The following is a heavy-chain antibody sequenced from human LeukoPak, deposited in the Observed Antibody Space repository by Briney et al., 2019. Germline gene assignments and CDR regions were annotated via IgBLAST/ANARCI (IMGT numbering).Heavy chain of an antibody. Sequence: GGSLRLSCAASGFTFSNYGMHWVRQAPGKGLEWVAFIRYDGSNKYYADSVKGRFTISRDNSKNTLYLQMSSLRAEDTAVYYCAREDYDSGSFDPWGQGTLVTVSS. CDR2: IRYDGSNK. V-gene: IGHV3-30*02. D-gene: IGHD3-16*01. J-gene: IGHJ5*02. CDR1: GFTFSNYG. CDR3: AREDYDSGSFDP.